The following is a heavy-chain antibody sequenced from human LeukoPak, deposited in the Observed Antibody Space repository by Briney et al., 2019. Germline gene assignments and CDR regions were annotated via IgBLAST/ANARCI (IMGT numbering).Heavy chain of an antibody. CDR1: EHGFNHCA. CDR2: IIDSGIST. J-gene: IGHJ4*02. CDR3: AKGSRGNYDY. V-gene: IGHV3-23*01. D-gene: IGHD1-26*01. Sequence: GGPVRLCCAPSEHGFNHCATGWVREAPVQNLDWVSSIIDSGISTYYADSVKGRFTISRDNSKNTLYLQMNSLRAEDTAVYYCAKGSRGNYDYWGQGTLVTVSS.